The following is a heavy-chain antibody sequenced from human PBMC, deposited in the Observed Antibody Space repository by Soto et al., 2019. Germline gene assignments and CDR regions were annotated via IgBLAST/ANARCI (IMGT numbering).Heavy chain of an antibody. CDR2: ISWDGGST. Sequence: GGSLRLSCSASGFTFDDYAMHWVRQAPGKGLEWVSLISWDGGSTYYADSVKGRFTISRDNSKNSLYLQMNSLRAEDTALYYCAKDIFGRRYSSWLGDYYYYGMDVWGQGTTVTVSS. D-gene: IGHD6-13*01. V-gene: IGHV3-43D*04. CDR1: GFTFDDYA. CDR3: AKDIFGRRYSSWLGDYYYYGMDV. J-gene: IGHJ6*02.